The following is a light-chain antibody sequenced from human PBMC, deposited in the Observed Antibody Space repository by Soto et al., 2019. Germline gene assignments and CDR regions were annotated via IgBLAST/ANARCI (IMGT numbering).Light chain of an antibody. J-gene: IGKJ2*01. Sequence: ENVLTQSPGTLSLSPGERATLSCRASQSVSSSYLTWYQQKPGQAPRLLIYGASSRATDIPDRVSGSGSGTDITLTISRLEPEDFAVYYCQQYDSSPVTFGQGTKLEIK. V-gene: IGKV3-20*01. CDR1: QSVSSSY. CDR2: GAS. CDR3: QQYDSSPVT.